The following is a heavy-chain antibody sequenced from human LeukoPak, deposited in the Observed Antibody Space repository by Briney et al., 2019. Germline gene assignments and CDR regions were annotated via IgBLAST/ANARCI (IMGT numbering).Heavy chain of an antibody. CDR2: ISWNSGSI. J-gene: IGHJ6*03. CDR1: GFTFDDHS. CDR3: ARTIVVVVAATPEYYYMDV. D-gene: IGHD2-15*01. V-gene: IGHV3-9*01. Sequence: GRSLRLSCAVSGFTFDDHSMHWVRQAPGKGLEWVAGISWNSGSIDYAGSVKGRFTISRDNAKNSLYLQMNSLRAEDTAVYYCARTIVVVVAATPEYYYMDVWGKGTTVTVSS.